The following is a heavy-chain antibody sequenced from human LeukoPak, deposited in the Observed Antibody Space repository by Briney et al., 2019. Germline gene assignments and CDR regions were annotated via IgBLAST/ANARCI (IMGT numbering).Heavy chain of an antibody. CDR3: ARGPAGYN. V-gene: IGHV3-53*01. CDR2: ICSGGST. J-gene: IGHJ4*02. Sequence: GGSLRLSCAASGFTASSNHMSWVRQAPGKGLEWVSVICSGGSTDYADSVKGRFTISRDNLKNTLYLQMNSLRAEDTAVYYCARGPAGYNWGQGTLVTFSS. D-gene: IGHD1-1*01. CDR1: GFTASSNH.